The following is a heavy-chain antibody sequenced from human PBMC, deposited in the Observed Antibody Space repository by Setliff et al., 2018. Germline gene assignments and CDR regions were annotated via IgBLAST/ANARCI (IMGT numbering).Heavy chain of an antibody. V-gene: IGHV1-69*10. CDR2: IIPPLGLV. J-gene: IGHJ4*02. CDR1: GYTFTSYG. CDR3: ARDWSSGFHFDH. D-gene: IGHD3-22*01. Sequence: SVKVSCKASGYTFTSYGISWVRQAHGQGLEWIGGIIPPLGLVDYAQKFQGNVTITADKVTDTAYMELSSLTSEDTAVYYCARDWSSGFHFDHWGQGTLVTVSS.